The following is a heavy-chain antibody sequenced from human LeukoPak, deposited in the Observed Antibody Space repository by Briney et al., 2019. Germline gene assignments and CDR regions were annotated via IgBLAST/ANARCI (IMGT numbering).Heavy chain of an antibody. CDR2: IRSKAYGGTT. Sequence: PGGSLRLSCTASGFTFGDYAMSWVRQAPGKGLEWVGFIRSKAYGGTTEYVASVKGRFTISRDDSKSIAYLQMNSLKTEDTAVYYCTRDASNYDFWSGYLNWFDPWGQGTLVTVSS. D-gene: IGHD3-3*01. CDR3: TRDASNYDFWSGYLNWFDP. CDR1: GFTFGDYA. J-gene: IGHJ5*02. V-gene: IGHV3-49*04.